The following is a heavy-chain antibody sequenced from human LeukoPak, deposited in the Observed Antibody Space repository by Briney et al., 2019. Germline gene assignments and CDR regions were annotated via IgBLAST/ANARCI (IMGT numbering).Heavy chain of an antibody. J-gene: IGHJ3*02. CDR2: IYYSGST. Sequence: SETLSLTCTVSGGSISSYYCSWIRQPPGKGLEWSGYIYYSGSTNYNPSLKSRVTISVDTSKNQFPLKLSSVTAADTAVYYCARAVPGSGSYPLDAFDIWGQGTMVTVSS. CDR1: GGSISSYY. D-gene: IGHD3-10*01. V-gene: IGHV4-59*01. CDR3: ARAVPGSGSYPLDAFDI.